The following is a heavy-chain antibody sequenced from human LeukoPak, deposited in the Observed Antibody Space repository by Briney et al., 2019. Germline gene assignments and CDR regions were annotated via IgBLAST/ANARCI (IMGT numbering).Heavy chain of an antibody. D-gene: IGHD6-13*01. J-gene: IGHJ4*02. CDR1: GASISSSSYY. CDR3: AHTSYSTVGY. CDR2: IHYGGTI. Sequence: SETLSLTCSVSGASISSSSYYWGCIRQPPGKGLECIGSIHYGGTIYYNPSLMSRVTLSLDTTKNQFSLKLSSVTAADTAVYYCAHTSYSTVGYWGQGTLVTVSS. V-gene: IGHV4-39*01.